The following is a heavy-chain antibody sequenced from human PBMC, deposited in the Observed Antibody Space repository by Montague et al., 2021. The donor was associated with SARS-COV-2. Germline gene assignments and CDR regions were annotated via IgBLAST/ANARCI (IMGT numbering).Heavy chain of an antibody. CDR2: TYYRSVWYS. V-gene: IGHV6-1*01. J-gene: IGHJ4*02. CDR1: GDSVSTNSGT. CDR3: ARAERGSCGDGNCYQYFFNY. D-gene: IGHD2-15*01. Sequence: CAISGDSVSTNSGTWNWVRLSPSRGLEWLGRTYYRSVWYSDYSVSVKSRISINPDTSKNQFSLQLNSVTPEDPAVYYCARAERGSCGDGNCYQYFFNYWGQGTLVTVSS.